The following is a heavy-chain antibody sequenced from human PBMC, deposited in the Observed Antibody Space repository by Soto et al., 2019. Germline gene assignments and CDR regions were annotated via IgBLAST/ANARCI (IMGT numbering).Heavy chain of an antibody. V-gene: IGHV3-30*18. J-gene: IGHJ3*01. D-gene: IGHD6-13*01. CDR3: AKDQGIAASHGID. Sequence: QVQLVESGGGVVQPGTSLRLSCAASGFTFNNYGMHWVRQAPGTGLEWVAAISNDGSDKYYADSVKGRLTISRDNSKNTLDLKMDSLRAEDTAVYYCAKDQGIAASHGIDWGQGTMVTGS. CDR1: GFTFNNYG. CDR2: ISNDGSDK.